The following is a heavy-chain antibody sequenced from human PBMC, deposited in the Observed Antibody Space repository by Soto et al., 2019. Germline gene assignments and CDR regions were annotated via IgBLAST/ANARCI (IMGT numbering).Heavy chain of an antibody. CDR2: IYYSGST. D-gene: IGHD3-10*01. CDR1: GGSISIYY. Sequence: SETLSLTCTVSGGSISIYYWSWIRQPPGQGLEWIGYIYYSGSTNYNPSLKSRVTISVDTSKNQFSLKLSSVTAADTAVYYCARRTNGSGSYYYYYYMDVWGKGTTVT. V-gene: IGHV4-59*08. CDR3: ARRTNGSGSYYYYYYMDV. J-gene: IGHJ6*03.